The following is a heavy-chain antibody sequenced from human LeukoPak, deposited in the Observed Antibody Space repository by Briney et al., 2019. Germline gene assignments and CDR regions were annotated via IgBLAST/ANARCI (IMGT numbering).Heavy chain of an antibody. J-gene: IGHJ4*02. CDR2: IRSKANSYAT. CDR1: GFSFSDYS. D-gene: IGHD3-3*02. Sequence: PGGSLRLSCAASGFSFSDYSMLWVRQASGKGLEWVGRIRSKANSYATAYAASVKGTFTISRDDSKNTAYLQMNSLKTEDTAVYYCTSHSIDISSSGAYYFDFWGQGTLVTVSS. V-gene: IGHV3-73*01. CDR3: TSHSIDISSSGAYYFDF.